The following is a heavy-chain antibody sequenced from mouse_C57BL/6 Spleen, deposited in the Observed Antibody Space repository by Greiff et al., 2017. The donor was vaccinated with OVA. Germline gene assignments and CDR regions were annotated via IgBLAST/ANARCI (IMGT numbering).Heavy chain of an antibody. CDR1: GYTFTSYW. Sequence: VQLQQSGAELVKPGASVKLSCKASGYTFTSYWMQWVKQRPGQGLEWIGEIDPSDSYTNYNQKFKGKATLTVDTSSSTAYMQLSSLPSEDSAVYYCARRHYGSSLYWYCDVWGTGTTVTVSS. CDR2: IDPSDSYT. V-gene: IGHV1-50*01. J-gene: IGHJ1*03. D-gene: IGHD1-1*01. CDR3: ARRHYGSSLYWYCDV.